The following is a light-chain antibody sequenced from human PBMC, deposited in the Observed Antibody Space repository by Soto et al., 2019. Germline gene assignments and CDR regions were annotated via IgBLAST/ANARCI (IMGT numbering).Light chain of an antibody. J-gene: IGKJ3*01. CDR3: QQLNSYPRVT. CDR2: AAS. V-gene: IGKV1-9*01. CDR1: QGISSY. Sequence: IQLTQSPSSLSASVGDRVTITCRDSQGISSYLAWYQQKPGKSPKLLIYAASTLQSGVPSRFSGSGSGTDFTLTISSLQPEDFATYYCQQLNSYPRVTFGPGTKVDIK.